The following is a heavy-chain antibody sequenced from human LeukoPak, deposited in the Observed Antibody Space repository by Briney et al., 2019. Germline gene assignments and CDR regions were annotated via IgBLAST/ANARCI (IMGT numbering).Heavy chain of an antibody. CDR2: ITYSGST. J-gene: IGHJ4*02. Sequence: PSETLSLTCTVSGGSISSSTYYWAWIRQSPGKGLEWIGSITYSGSTYYNPSLESRVTISVDTSKNQFSLRLISVTAVDTAVYYCARQGVGAIDCWGQGTLVTVSS. V-gene: IGHV4-39*01. CDR3: ARQGVGAIDC. CDR1: GGSISSSTYY. D-gene: IGHD1-26*01.